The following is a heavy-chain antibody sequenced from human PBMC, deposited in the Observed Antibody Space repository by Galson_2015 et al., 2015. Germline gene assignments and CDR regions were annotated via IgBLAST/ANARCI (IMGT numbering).Heavy chain of an antibody. J-gene: IGHJ6*02. D-gene: IGHD3-3*01. V-gene: IGHV1-69*13. CDR3: ARVCLRFWSGSPYYYYGMDV. Sequence: SVKVSCKASGGTFCSYAISWVRQAPGQGLEWMGGIIPIFGTANYAQKFQGRVTITADESTSTAYMELSSLRSEDTAVYYCARVCLRFWSGSPYYYYGMDVWGQGTTVTVSS. CDR1: GGTFCSYA. CDR2: IIPIFGTA.